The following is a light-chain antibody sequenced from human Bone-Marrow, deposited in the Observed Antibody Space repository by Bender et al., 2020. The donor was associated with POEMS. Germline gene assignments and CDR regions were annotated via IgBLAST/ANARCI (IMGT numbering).Light chain of an antibody. CDR3: GTWDSDLRAGV. CDR1: SSNIENYY. CDR2: END. J-gene: IGLJ3*02. Sequence: QSVLTQPPSVSAAPGQKVTISCSGTSSNIENYYVSWYQQLPGTAPKLLIYENDKRPSEIPDRFSGSKSGTSATLAITGLQTGDEADYYCGTWDSDLRAGVFGGGTKVTV. V-gene: IGLV1-51*02.